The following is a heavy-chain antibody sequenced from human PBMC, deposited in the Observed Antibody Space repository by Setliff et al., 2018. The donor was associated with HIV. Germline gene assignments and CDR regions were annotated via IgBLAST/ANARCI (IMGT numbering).Heavy chain of an antibody. CDR3: ATSGKYSSSWYEVY. V-gene: IGHV1-18*01. J-gene: IGHJ4*02. D-gene: IGHD6-13*01. CDR2: ISAYNGNT. Sequence: ASVKVSCKASGYPFTSYGISWVRQAPGQGLEWMGWISAYNGNTDYAQNLQGRVTMTTDTSTSTAYMELRSLRSDDTAVYYCATSGKYSSSWYEVYWGQGTLVTSPQ. CDR1: GYPFTSYG.